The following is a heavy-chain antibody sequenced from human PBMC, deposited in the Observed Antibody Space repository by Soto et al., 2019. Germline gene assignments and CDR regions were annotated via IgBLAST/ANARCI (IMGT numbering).Heavy chain of an antibody. CDR3: VGRYYLIDVCVSPGVLDRDV. V-gene: IGHV1-18*01. Sequence: VQLVQSGTEVKKPGASVKVSCQSSGYTFTRFGINWVRQAPGQGLEWMGWISPYNGNTNYAQKCQDRVTMTTDTSKSPAYLELRSLRCDDTAGYYWVGRYYLIDVCVSPGVLDRDVWGKGTTVVLSS. CDR2: ISPYNGNT. J-gene: IGHJ6*04. D-gene: IGHD2-8*01. CDR1: GYTFTRFG.